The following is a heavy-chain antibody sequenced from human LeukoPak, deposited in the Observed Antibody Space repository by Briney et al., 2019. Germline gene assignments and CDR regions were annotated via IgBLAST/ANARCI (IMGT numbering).Heavy chain of an antibody. V-gene: IGHV3-48*03. CDR2: ISRSGSTI. CDR1: GFTPSSYK. CDR3: AELDITMIGGV. D-gene: IGHD3-10*02. Sequence: GGSLRLSCAASGFTPSSYKMNWVRQAPGKRREWVLYISRSGSTIYYTDSVKGPFTIYRDNDKNSLYLQKNSLRAEDAAVYYCAELDITMIGGVWGKGTTVNISS. J-gene: IGHJ6*04.